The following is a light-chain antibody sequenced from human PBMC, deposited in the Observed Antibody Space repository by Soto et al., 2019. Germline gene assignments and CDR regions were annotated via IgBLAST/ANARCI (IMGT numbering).Light chain of an antibody. J-gene: IGKJ1*01. CDR2: YIS. Sequence: IVMTPSQATLSVSPWETASISFRASQSAGNFLAWYQQKPGQANRIIIYYISTRATGIPDRFSGSGSGTEFILTISSLQSEDFAVYYCQHYNTWPWKFGQGTKVDIK. CDR3: QHYNTWPWK. V-gene: IGKV3D-15*01. CDR1: QSAGNF.